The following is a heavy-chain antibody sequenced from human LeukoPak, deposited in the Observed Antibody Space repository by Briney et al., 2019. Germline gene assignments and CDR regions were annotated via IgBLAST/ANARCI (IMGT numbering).Heavy chain of an antibody. J-gene: IGHJ6*02. D-gene: IGHD2-2*01. CDR3: ARAGYCSSTSCYIYYYYGMDV. CDR1: GYTFTSYA. V-gene: IGHV7-4-1*02. CDR2: INTNTGNP. Sequence: ASVKVSCKASGYTFTSYAMNWVRQAPGQGLEWMGWINTNTGNPTYAQGFTGRFVFSLDTSVSTAYLQLSSLKAEDTAVYYCARAGYCSSTSCYIYYYYGMDVWGQGTTVTVSS.